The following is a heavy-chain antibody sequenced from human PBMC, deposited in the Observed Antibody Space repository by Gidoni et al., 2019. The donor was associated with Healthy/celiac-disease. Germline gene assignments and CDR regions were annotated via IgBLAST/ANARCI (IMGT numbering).Heavy chain of an antibody. CDR2: IYYSGST. D-gene: IGHD4-17*01. V-gene: IGHV4-39*01. J-gene: IGHJ4*02. CDR3: ARLSDYGDYDFDY. CDR1: GGSISSSSYY. Sequence: QLQLQESGPGLVKPSETLSLTCTVSGGSISSSSYYWGWIRQPPGKGLEWIGSIYYSGSTYYNPSLKSRVTISVDTSKNQFSLKLSSVTAADTAVYYCARLSDYGDYDFDYWGQGTLVTVSS.